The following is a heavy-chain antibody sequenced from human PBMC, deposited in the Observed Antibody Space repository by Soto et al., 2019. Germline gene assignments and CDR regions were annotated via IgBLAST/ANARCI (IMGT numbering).Heavy chain of an antibody. CDR1: GFTFNDYA. CDR3: ARDHWDCSGGGCNPHQLNFFAMDV. J-gene: IGHJ6*02. V-gene: IGHV3-30*03. D-gene: IGHD2-15*01. Sequence: QVHLVESGGGGVQPGRSKRLSCVVSGFTFNDYAIHWVRQAPGKGLEWVAVISFDGNNKFCADSVKGRFTISRDRSKTTAYLQMNNLRAEDTAVYYCARDHWDCSGGGCNPHQLNFFAMDVWGQGTTVTVSS. CDR2: ISFDGNNK.